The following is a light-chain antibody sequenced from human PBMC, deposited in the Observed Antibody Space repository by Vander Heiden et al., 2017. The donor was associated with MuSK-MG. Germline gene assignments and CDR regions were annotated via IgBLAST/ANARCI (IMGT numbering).Light chain of an antibody. CDR3: QKDNSAFT. CDR2: AAS. V-gene: IGKV1-27*01. Sequence: DIQMTQSPSSLSASVGDRVTITCRASQGISNYLAWYQQKPGKVPKLLIYAASTWQSGVPSRFSGSGSGTDFTLTISSLQPEDVATYYCQKDNSAFTFGHGTKVDIK. CDR1: QGISNY. J-gene: IGKJ3*01.